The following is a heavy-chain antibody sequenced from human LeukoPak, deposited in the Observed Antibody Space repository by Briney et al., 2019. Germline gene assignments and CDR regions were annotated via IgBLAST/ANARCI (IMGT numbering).Heavy chain of an antibody. J-gene: IGHJ6*03. Sequence: SETLSLTCTVSGYSISSGYYWGWIRQPPGKGLEWIGSIYYSGSTYYNPSLKSRVTISVDTSKNQFSLKLSSVTAADTAVYYCRCVVVPAAIQLRRNYYYYYMDVWGKGTTVTISS. D-gene: IGHD2-2*01. V-gene: IGHV4-38-2*02. CDR1: GYSISSGYY. CDR3: RCVVVPAAIQLRRNYYYYYMDV. CDR2: IYYSGST.